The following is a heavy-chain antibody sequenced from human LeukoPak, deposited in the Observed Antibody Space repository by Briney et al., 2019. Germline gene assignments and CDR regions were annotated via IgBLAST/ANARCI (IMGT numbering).Heavy chain of an antibody. CDR3: ATGLRFLEWLSAPDFDY. J-gene: IGHJ4*02. CDR1: GYTLTELS. CDR2: FDPEDGET. V-gene: IGHV1-24*01. D-gene: IGHD3-3*01. Sequence: GASVKVSCKVSGYTLTELSMHWVRQAPGKGLEWMGGFDPEDGETIYAQKFQGRATMTEDTSTDTAYMELSSLRSEDTAVYYCATGLRFLEWLSAPDFDYWGQGTLVTVSS.